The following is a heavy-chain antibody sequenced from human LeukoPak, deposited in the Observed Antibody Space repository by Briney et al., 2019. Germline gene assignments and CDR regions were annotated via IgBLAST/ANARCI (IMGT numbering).Heavy chain of an antibody. J-gene: IGHJ3*02. V-gene: IGHV4-30-2*01. CDR2: IYHSGST. Sequence: SETLSLTCTVSGGPISSGGYYWSWIRQPPGKGQEWIGYIYHSGSTYYNPSLKSRVTISVDRSKNQFSLKLSSVTAADTAVYYCARVSGYDSSGYYPTSAFDIWGQGTMVTVSS. CDR3: ARVSGYDSSGYYPTSAFDI. CDR1: GGPISSGGYY. D-gene: IGHD3-22*01.